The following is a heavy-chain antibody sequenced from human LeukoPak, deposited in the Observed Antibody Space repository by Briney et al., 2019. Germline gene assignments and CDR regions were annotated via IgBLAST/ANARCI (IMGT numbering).Heavy chain of an antibody. CDR1: GDSVSGASAA. V-gene: IGHV6-1*01. J-gene: IGHJ3*02. D-gene: IGHD5/OR15-5a*01. CDR3: AGISGVYGFGTFDI. Sequence: SQTLSLTYAISGDSVSGASAAWDWSTQSPSRGLEWLGRTYYRSKSSTDSPDSVKPRITINPDTSKTQFSLQLNSVTPEDTAVYYCAGISGVYGFGTFDIWGQGTMVTVAP. CDR2: TYYRSKSST.